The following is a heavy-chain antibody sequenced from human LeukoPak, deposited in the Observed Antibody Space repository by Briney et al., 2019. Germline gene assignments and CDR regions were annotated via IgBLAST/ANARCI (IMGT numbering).Heavy chain of an antibody. Sequence: KPSETLSLTCTVSGGSISSYYWSWIRQPAGKGLEWIGRIYTSGSTNYNPSLKSRVTMSVDTSKNQFSLKLSSVTAADTAVYYCAKPTLVRIAAAGFDYWGQGTLVTVSS. CDR3: AKPTLVRIAAAGFDY. J-gene: IGHJ4*02. CDR1: GGSISSYY. CDR2: IYTSGST. V-gene: IGHV4-4*07. D-gene: IGHD6-13*01.